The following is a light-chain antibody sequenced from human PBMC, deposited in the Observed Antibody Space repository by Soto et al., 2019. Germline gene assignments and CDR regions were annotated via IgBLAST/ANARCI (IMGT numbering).Light chain of an antibody. Sequence: DIVMTQYPATLSVSPGERATLSCRASQSVSSNLAWYQQKPGQAPRLLIYGASTRATGIPARFSGSGSGTDFTLTISSLEPEDFAAYYCQQRSNWLRTFGQGTRLEIK. V-gene: IGKV3-15*01. CDR2: GAS. CDR1: QSVSSN. J-gene: IGKJ5*01. CDR3: QQRSNWLRT.